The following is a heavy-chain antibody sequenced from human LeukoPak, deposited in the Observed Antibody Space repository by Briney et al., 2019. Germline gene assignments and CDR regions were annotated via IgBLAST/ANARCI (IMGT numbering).Heavy chain of an antibody. CDR1: GGTFSSYT. J-gene: IGHJ3*01. Sequence: GSSVKVSCKASGGTFSSYTISWVRQAPGQGLEWMGRIIPILGIANYAQKFQGRVTITADKSTSTAYMELSSLRSDDTAMYHCARDMGDRDAFDVWGQGTMVTVSS. V-gene: IGHV1-69*04. CDR3: ARDMGDRDAFDV. CDR2: IIPILGIA. D-gene: IGHD3-16*01.